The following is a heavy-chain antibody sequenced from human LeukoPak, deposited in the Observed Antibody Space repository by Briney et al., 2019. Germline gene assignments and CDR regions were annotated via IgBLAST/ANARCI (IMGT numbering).Heavy chain of an antibody. Sequence: ASVKVSCKASGYTFTSYDINWVRQATGQGLEWMGWMNPNSGNTGYAQKFQGRVTMTRNTSISTAYMELSSLRSEDTAVYYCARGGGYSYGYHYYYYGMDVWGQGTTVTVSS. J-gene: IGHJ6*02. V-gene: IGHV1-8*01. D-gene: IGHD5-18*01. CDR1: GYTFTSYD. CDR3: ARGGGYSYGYHYYYYGMDV. CDR2: MNPNSGNT.